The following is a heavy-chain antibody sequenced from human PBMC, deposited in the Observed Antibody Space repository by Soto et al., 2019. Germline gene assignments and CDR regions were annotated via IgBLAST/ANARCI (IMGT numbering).Heavy chain of an antibody. V-gene: IGHV4-34*01. Sequence: SETLSLTCAVYGGSFSGYYWSWIRQPPGKGLEWIGEINHSGSTNYNPSLKSRVTISVDTSKNQFSLKLSSVTAADTAVYYCARGGRYSSGWYVPRTDYWGQGTLVTVSS. D-gene: IGHD6-19*01. CDR2: INHSGST. J-gene: IGHJ4*02. CDR1: GGSFSGYY. CDR3: ARGGRYSSGWYVPRTDY.